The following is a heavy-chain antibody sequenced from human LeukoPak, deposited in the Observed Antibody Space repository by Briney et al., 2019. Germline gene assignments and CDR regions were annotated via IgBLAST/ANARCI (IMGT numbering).Heavy chain of an antibody. CDR3: ARHQNRVRYDSSGNDAFDI. CDR1: GYSFTSYW. CDR2: IYPGDSDT. J-gene: IGHJ3*02. V-gene: IGHV5-51*01. D-gene: IGHD3-22*01. Sequence: GESLKISCKGSGYSFTSYWIGWVRQMPGKGLEWMGIIYPGDSDTRYSPSFQGQVTISADKSISTAYLQWSSLKASDTAMYYCARHQNRVRYDSSGNDAFDIWGQGTMVTVSS.